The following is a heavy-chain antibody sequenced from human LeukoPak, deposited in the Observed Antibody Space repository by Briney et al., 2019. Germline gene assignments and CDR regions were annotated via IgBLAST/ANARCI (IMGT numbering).Heavy chain of an antibody. CDR1: GGSISSSSYY. CDR2: IYYSGST. V-gene: IGHV4-39*01. J-gene: IGHJ3*02. D-gene: IGHD4-17*01. CDR3: ARHGAYGYGDLGDAFDI. Sequence: SETLSLTCTVSGGSISSSSYYWSWIRQPPGKGLEWIGSIYYSGSTYYNPSLKSRVTISVDTSKNQFSLKLSSVTAADTAVYYCARHGAYGYGDLGDAFDIWGQGTMVTVSS.